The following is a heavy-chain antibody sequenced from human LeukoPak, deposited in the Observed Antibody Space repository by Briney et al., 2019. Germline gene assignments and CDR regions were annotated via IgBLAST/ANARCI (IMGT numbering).Heavy chain of an antibody. J-gene: IGHJ4*02. CDR1: GFTVSRNY. V-gene: IGHV3-53*01. CDR3: AIDRYSSGWYTFDY. CDR2: ISSGGNT. Sequence: PGGSLRLSCAASGFTVSRNYMSWVRQAPGKGLEWVSVISSGGNTYYTDSVKGRFTISRDNSKNTLYLQMSSLRAEDTAVYYCAIDRYSSGWYTFDYWGQGTLVTVSS. D-gene: IGHD6-19*01.